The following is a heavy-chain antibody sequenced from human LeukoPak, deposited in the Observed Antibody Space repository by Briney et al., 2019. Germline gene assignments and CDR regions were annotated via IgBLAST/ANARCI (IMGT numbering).Heavy chain of an antibody. J-gene: IGHJ6*02. CDR3: TRDPSFDSTFYYGMDV. Sequence: GGSLRLSCAASGFTLSSYWMHWVRHTPGKGPVWVPRINSDGSSTSYADSVKGRFTTARDNAKKSRYLQMNSLRAEDTAVYYCTRDPSFDSTFYYGMDVWGQGTTVTVSS. CDR2: INSDGSST. CDR1: GFTLSSYW. D-gene: IGHD3-9*01. V-gene: IGHV3-74*01.